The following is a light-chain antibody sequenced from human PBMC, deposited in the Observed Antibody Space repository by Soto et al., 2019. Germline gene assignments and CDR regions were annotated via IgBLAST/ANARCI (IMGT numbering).Light chain of an antibody. V-gene: IGKV3-15*01. CDR3: QQYNNLPRT. CDR2: GAS. CDR1: QSVSSN. J-gene: IGKJ1*01. Sequence: EIVMTQSPATLSVSPGERATLSCRASQSVSSNLAWYEQKPGQAPRLLIYGASTRATGIPARRSGSGSGTESTLSINSLQSEDFAVYYCQQYNNLPRTFGQGTKVEIK.